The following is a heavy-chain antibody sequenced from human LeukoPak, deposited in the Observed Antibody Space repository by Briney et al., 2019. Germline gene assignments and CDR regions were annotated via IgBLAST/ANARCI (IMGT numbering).Heavy chain of an antibody. J-gene: IGHJ4*02. Sequence: PGGSLRLSCAASGFTFRTYWMHWVRQAPGKGLVWVSHMRSDGSATTYAESVKGRLTISRDNAKNTLYLQMNSLRAEDTAVYYCARGFSYNHFDYWGQGTLVTVSS. CDR1: GFTFRTYW. CDR3: ARGFSYNHFDY. V-gene: IGHV3-74*01. D-gene: IGHD5-24*01. CDR2: MRSDGSAT.